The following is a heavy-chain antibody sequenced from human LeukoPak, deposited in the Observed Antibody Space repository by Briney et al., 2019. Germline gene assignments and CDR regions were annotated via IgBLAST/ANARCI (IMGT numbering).Heavy chain of an antibody. Sequence: GGSLRLSCAASGFTFSSYAMSWVRQAPGKGLEWVSGISGSGGSTYYADSVKGRFTISRDNSKNTLYLQMNSLRAEDTAVYYCARDRLPHGLRESNYYYGMDVWGQGTTVTVSS. V-gene: IGHV3-23*01. D-gene: IGHD4-17*01. CDR3: ARDRLPHGLRESNYYYGMDV. J-gene: IGHJ6*02. CDR1: GFTFSSYA. CDR2: ISGSGGST.